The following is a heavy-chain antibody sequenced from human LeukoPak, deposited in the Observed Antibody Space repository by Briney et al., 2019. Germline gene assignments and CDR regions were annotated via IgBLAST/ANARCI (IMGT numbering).Heavy chain of an antibody. V-gene: IGHV1-24*01. CDR1: GYTLTELS. CDR2: FDPEDGET. Sequence: ASVKVSCKVSGYTLTELSMHWVRQAPGKGLEWMGGFDPEDGETIYAQKFQGRVTMTEDTSTDTAYMELSSLRSEDTAVYYCATGDAPQRDYGDRGAFDIWGQGTMVTVS. D-gene: IGHD4-17*01. CDR3: ATGDAPQRDYGDRGAFDI. J-gene: IGHJ3*02.